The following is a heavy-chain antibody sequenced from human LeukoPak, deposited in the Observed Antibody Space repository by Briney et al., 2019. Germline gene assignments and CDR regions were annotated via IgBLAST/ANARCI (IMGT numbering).Heavy chain of an antibody. Sequence: SETLSLTCTVSGGSISSYYWSWIRQPPGKGLEWIGYIYYSGSTNYNPSLESRVTISVDTSKNQFSLKLSSVTAADTAVYYCARGPGAFDIWGQGTMVTVSS. CDR1: GGSISSYY. CDR3: ARGPGAFDI. J-gene: IGHJ3*02. V-gene: IGHV4-59*01. CDR2: IYYSGST.